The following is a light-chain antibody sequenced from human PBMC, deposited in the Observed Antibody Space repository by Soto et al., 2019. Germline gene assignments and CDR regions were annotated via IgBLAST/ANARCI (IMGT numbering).Light chain of an antibody. V-gene: IGKV3-20*01. CDR3: QQYEQWPPWT. CDR1: QSFSSSY. Sequence: EIVLTQSPGSLSLSPGERATLSCRASQSFSSSYLAWYQQKPGQAPRLLIYGASSRATGIPDRFSGSGSGTDFTLTISSLQSEDFAVYYCQQYEQWPPWTFGQGTKVDI. J-gene: IGKJ1*01. CDR2: GAS.